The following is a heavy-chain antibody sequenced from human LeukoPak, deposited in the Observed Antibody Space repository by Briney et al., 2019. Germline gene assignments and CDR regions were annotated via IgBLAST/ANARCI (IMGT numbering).Heavy chain of an antibody. D-gene: IGHD3-22*01. CDR3: ARYPPYYYDSSGYYYYYYGMDV. J-gene: IGHJ6*02. CDR2: IIPISGTA. CDR1: GGTFSSYA. V-gene: IGHV1-69*13. Sequence: SVTVSCKASGGTFSSYAISWVRQAPGQGLEWMGGIIPISGTANYAQKFQGRVTITADESTSTAYMELSSLRSEDTAVYYCARYPPYYYDSSGYYYYYYGMDVWGQGTTVTVSS.